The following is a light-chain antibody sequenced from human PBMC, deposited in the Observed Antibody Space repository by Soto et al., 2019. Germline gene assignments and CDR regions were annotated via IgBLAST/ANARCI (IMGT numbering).Light chain of an antibody. J-gene: IGLJ1*01. CDR3: SENYSRTALV. Sequence: QSVLTQPASVSASPGQSIAISCTGTDSDIGGYDHVSWYQQHPGKAPKLLIYDVTNRPSGVSSRFSGSKAGRTASLTISGLQTEDEDDSSCSENYSRTALVFGTGTKLTV. CDR2: DVT. V-gene: IGLV2-14*03. CDR1: DSDIGGYDH.